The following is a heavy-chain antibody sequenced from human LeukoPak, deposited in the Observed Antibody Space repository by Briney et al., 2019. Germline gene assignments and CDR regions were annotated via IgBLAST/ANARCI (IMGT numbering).Heavy chain of an antibody. D-gene: IGHD3-22*01. CDR3: ARGLGSRTYYYDSSGYRALDY. Sequence: SETLSLTCTVSGGSISSSSYYWGWIRQPPGKGLEWIGSIYYSGSTYYNPSLKSRVTISVDTFKNQFSLKLSSVTAADTAVYYCARGLGSRTYYYDSSGYRALDYWGQGTLVTVSS. CDR1: GGSISSSSYY. V-gene: IGHV4-39*07. CDR2: IYYSGST. J-gene: IGHJ4*02.